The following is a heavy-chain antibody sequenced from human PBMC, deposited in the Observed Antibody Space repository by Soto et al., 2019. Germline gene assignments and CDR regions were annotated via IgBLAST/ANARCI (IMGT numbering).Heavy chain of an antibody. CDR1: GESISSGSYY. CDR2: IYYSGRT. V-gene: IGHV4-39*01. Sequence: SEPLSLTCIVSGESISSGSYYWGWIRQPPVKGLEWIGSIYYSGRTYYNPSFKSRVTISIDTSKNQFSLELSSVTATDTAVYYCARQRTTVVTQAYFDHWGQGALVTVS. CDR3: ARQRTTVVTQAYFDH. J-gene: IGHJ4*02. D-gene: IGHD2-21*02.